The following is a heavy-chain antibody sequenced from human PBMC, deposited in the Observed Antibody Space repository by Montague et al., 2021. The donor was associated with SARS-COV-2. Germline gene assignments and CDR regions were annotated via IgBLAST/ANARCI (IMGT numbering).Heavy chain of an antibody. CDR1: SGSISTGHH. D-gene: IGHD3-10*01. CDR2: IYYSGST. CDR3: ARDHGQWFGELWGHGLDV. V-gene: IGHV4-31*03. J-gene: IGHJ6*02. Sequence: TLSLTCSVSSGSISTGHHWSWIRQHPMKGLEWIGYIYYSGSTYYNPSFKGRVTLSIDTAKNQFSLELTSMTAADTAVYYCARDHGQWFGELWGHGLDVGGQGTTVIVSS.